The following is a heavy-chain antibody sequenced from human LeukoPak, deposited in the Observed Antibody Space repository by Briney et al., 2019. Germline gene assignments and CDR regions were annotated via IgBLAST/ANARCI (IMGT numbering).Heavy chain of an antibody. CDR2: INPNSGGT. Sequence: ASVKVSCKASGHTFTGYYMHWVRQAPGQGLEWMGWINPNSGGTKYAQKFQGRVTMTRDTSISTAYMELSRLRSDDTAVYYCARDRVTMIVVVTMDYYGMDVWGQGTTVTVSS. CDR1: GHTFTGYY. J-gene: IGHJ6*02. D-gene: IGHD3-22*01. CDR3: ARDRVTMIVVVTMDYYGMDV. V-gene: IGHV1-2*02.